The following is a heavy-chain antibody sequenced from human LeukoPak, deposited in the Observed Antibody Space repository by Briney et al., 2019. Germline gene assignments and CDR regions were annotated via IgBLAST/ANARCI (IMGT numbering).Heavy chain of an antibody. V-gene: IGHV4-59*01. J-gene: IGHJ4*02. Sequence: SETLSLTCTVSGGSISSYYWSWIRQPPGKGLEWIGYIYYSGSTNYNPSLKSRVTISVDTSKNQFSLKLSSVTAADTAVYYCARWFGTEWELYYFDYWGQGALVTVSS. CDR3: ARWFGTEWELYYFDY. CDR1: GGSISSYY. CDR2: IYYSGST. D-gene: IGHD1-26*01.